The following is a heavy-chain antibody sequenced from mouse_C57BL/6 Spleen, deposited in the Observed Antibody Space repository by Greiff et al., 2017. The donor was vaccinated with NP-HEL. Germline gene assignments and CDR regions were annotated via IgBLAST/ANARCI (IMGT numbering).Heavy chain of an antibody. J-gene: IGHJ1*03. D-gene: IGHD1-1*01. V-gene: IGHV1-59*01. Sequence: QVQLQQPGAELVRPGTSVKLSCKASGYTFTSYWMHWVKQRPGQGLEWIGVIDPSDSYTNYNQKFKGKATLTVDTSSSTAYMQLSSLTSEDSAVYYCARSLGSSSYFDVWGTGTAVTVSS. CDR3: ARSLGSSSYFDV. CDR2: IDPSDSYT. CDR1: GYTFTSYW.